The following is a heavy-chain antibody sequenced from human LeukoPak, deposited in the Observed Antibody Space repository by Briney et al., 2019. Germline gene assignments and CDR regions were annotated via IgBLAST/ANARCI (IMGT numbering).Heavy chain of an antibody. CDR3: ARRQRYYYGMDV. J-gene: IGHJ6*02. Sequence: HPGGSLRLSCAASGFNVSSNYMSWVSQAPGKGLGGVSVIYSGGSTYYADSVKGRFTISRDNSKNTLYLQMNSLRAEDTAVYYCARRQRYYYGMDVWGQGTTVTVSS. CDR1: GFNVSSNY. V-gene: IGHV3-53*01. CDR2: IYSGGST.